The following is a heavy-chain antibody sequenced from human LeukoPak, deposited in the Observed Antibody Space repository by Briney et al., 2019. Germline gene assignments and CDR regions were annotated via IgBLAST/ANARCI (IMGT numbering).Heavy chain of an antibody. D-gene: IGHD6-25*01. V-gene: IGHV4-31*03. J-gene: IGHJ4*02. Sequence: PSETLSLTCTVSGGXISSAGFYWSWIRQHPGEGLEWIGYIYYSGSTYYNPSLKSRLTISVDTSKNQFSLNLSSVTAADTAVYYCARGDGYYFGYWGQGTLVTVSS. CDR2: IYYSGST. CDR1: GGXISSAGFY. CDR3: ARGDGYYFGY.